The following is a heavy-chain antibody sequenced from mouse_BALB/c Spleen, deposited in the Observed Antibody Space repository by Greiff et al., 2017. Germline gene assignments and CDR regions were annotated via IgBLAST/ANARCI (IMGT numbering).Heavy chain of an antibody. J-gene: IGHJ3*01. D-gene: IGHD2-4*01. Sequence: VKLMESGPGLVAPSQSLSITCTVSGFSLTSYGVHWVRQPPGKGLEWLGVIWAGGSTNYNSALMSRLSISKDNSKSQVFLKMNSLQANDTAIYYCASPLMITTPWFAYWGQGTLVTVSA. CDR1: GFSLTSYG. CDR2: IWAGGST. V-gene: IGHV2-9*02. CDR3: ASPLMITTPWFAY.